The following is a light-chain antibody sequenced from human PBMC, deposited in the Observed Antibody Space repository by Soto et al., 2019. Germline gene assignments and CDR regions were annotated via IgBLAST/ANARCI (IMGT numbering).Light chain of an antibody. J-gene: IGLJ1*01. Sequence: QSALTQPASVSGSPAQSITISCTGTGSDVGGYNYVSWYQQHPGKAPKLMIYDVSNRPSGVSNRFSGSKSGNTASLTISGLQADNEADYYCSSYTSSSPYGFGSETKVTVL. V-gene: IGLV2-14*01. CDR3: SSYTSSSPYG. CDR1: GSDVGGYNY. CDR2: DVS.